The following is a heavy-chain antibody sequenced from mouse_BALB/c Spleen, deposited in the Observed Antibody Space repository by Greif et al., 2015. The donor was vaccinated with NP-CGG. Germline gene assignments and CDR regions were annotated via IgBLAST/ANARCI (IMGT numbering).Heavy chain of an antibody. V-gene: IGHV1S127*01. J-gene: IGHJ2*01. CDR2: IDPSDSYT. D-gene: IGHD1-1*01. Sequence: LVESGAELVKPGASVKMSCKASGYTFTSYWMHWVKQRPGQGLEWIGVIDPSDSYTSYNQKFKGKATLTVDTSSSTAYMQLSSLTSEDSAVYYCTRSTTVVAPHFDYWGQGTTHTVSS. CDR3: TRSTTVVAPHFDY. CDR1: GYTFTSYW.